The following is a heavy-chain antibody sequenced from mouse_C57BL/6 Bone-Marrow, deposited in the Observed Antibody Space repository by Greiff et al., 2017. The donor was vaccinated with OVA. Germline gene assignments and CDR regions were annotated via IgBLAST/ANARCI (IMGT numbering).Heavy chain of an antibody. CDR2: IYPRSGNT. V-gene: IGHV1-81*01. J-gene: IGHJ3*01. CDR3: AKGGSSYEAWFAY. Sequence: VQLQQSGAELARPGASVKLSCKASGYTFTSYGISWVKQRTGQGLEWIGEIYPRSGNTYYNEKFKGKATLTADKSSSTAYMELRRLTSEDSAVYFCAKGGSSYEAWFAYWGQGTLVTVSA. D-gene: IGHD1-1*01. CDR1: GYTFTSYG.